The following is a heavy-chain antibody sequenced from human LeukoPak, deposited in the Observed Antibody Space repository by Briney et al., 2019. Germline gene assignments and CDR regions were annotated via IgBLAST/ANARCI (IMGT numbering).Heavy chain of an antibody. CDR3: AGHHPRNTVDF. CDR2: ISDIGSI. Sequence: SETLSLTCTVSGGSISSYYWSWIRQPPGKGLEWIAYISDIGSINYNPSLKSRVTISLDTSQNQFSLKLSSVTAADTAVYYCAGHHPRNTVDFWGQGTLVTVSS. V-gene: IGHV4-59*08. D-gene: IGHD2-8*02. CDR1: GGSISSYY. J-gene: IGHJ4*02.